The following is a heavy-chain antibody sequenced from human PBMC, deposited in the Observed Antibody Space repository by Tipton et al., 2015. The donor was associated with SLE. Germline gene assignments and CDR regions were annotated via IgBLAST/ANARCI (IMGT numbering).Heavy chain of an antibody. CDR1: GGSISSGGYY. V-gene: IGHV4-31*03. CDR3: RMYYHDSTGLHWFDP. Sequence: TLSLTCNVSGGSISSGGYYWSWIRQHPGKGLEWIGYTYYSGSPYYNPSLKSRVTISLDMSKNQFSLRLSSVTAADTAVYYCRMYYHDSTGLHWFDPWGQGTLVTVSS. CDR2: TYYSGSP. J-gene: IGHJ5*02. D-gene: IGHD3-22*01.